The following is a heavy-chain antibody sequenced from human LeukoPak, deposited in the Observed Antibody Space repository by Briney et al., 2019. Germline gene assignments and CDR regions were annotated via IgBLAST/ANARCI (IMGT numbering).Heavy chain of an antibody. CDR3: ARKLEYYYYYGMDV. D-gene: IGHD1-7*01. CDR2: IKQDGSEK. Sequence: GGSLRLSCAASGFTFSSYWMSWVRQAPGKGLEWVANIKQDGSEKYYVDSVKGRFTISRDNAKNSLYLQMNSLRAEDTAVYYCARKLEYYYYYGMDVWGQGTTVTVSS. J-gene: IGHJ6*02. V-gene: IGHV3-7*05. CDR1: GFTFSSYW.